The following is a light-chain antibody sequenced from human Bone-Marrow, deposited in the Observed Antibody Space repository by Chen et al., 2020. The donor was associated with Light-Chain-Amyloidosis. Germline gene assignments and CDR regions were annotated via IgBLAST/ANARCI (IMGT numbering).Light chain of an antibody. J-gene: IGLJ2*01. CDR2: DVS. CDR1: SSDVGGYNY. V-gene: IGLV2-14*01. Sequence: QSALTQPASVSGSPGQSITIPCTGTSSDVGGYNYVSWYQQHPGKAPKLMIYDVSNRPSGVSNRVSGSKSGNTASLTISGLQAEDEADYYCSSYTSSSTLVVFGGGTKLTVL. CDR3: SSYTSSSTLVV.